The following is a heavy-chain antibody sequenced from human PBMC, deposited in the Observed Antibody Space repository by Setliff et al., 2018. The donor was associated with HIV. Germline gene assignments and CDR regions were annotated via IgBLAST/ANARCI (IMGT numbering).Heavy chain of an antibody. Sequence: SETLSLTCAVYGGSFSGHYWSWIRQPPGKGLEWIGEINHSGSTNYNPSLKSRVTISVDTSKNQFSLKLSSVTGADTAVYYCARVSSVIELQGGDYFDSWGQGLLVTVSS. D-gene: IGHD1-7*01. CDR2: INHSGST. CDR1: GGSFSGHY. CDR3: ARVSSVIELQGGDYFDS. J-gene: IGHJ4*02. V-gene: IGHV4-34*01.